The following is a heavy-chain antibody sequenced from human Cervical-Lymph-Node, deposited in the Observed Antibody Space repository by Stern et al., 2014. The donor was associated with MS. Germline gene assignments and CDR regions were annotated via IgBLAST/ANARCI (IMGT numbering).Heavy chain of an antibody. V-gene: IGHV5-51*01. CDR3: ARQRSGAHFDS. D-gene: IGHD1-26*01. J-gene: IGHJ4*02. CDR1: GYIFTNYW. Sequence: EVQLVESGAEVKKPGESLKISCKISGYIFTNYWIAWVRQMPGKGLEWMGIIYPGDSDTRYSPSFQGQVTISGDKSISTAYLQWTSLKASDPAIYYCARQRSGAHFDSWGQGTRVTVSS. CDR2: IYPGDSDT.